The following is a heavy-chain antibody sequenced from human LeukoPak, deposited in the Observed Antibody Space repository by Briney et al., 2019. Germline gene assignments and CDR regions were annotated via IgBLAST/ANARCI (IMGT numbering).Heavy chain of an antibody. CDR2: ISGSGANT. CDR1: GFTFSTYA. Sequence: PGGSLRLSCAASGFTFSTYAMSWVRQAPGKGLEWVSTISGSGANTYYADSVRGRFTISRDNSKNTLYLQMNSLRAEDTAVYYCAKDWLQWPIFYFDYWGQGTLVTVSS. CDR3: AKDWLQWPIFYFDY. D-gene: IGHD6-19*01. J-gene: IGHJ4*02. V-gene: IGHV3-23*01.